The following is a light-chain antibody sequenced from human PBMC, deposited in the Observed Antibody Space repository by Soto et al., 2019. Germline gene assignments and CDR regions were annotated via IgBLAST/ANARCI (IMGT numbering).Light chain of an antibody. V-gene: IGLV2-14*01. CDR2: EVS. J-gene: IGLJ3*02. Sequence: QSALTQPASVSGSPGQSITISCTGTSSDVGGYNYVSWYQQHPGKAPKLMIYEVSNRPSGVSHRFSGSKSDNTASLTISGLQAEDEADYYCSSYTSSSTLVFGGGTQLTVL. CDR3: SSYTSSSTLV. CDR1: SSDVGGYNY.